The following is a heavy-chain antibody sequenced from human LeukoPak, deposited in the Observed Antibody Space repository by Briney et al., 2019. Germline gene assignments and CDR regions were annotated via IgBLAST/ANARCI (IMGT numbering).Heavy chain of an antibody. D-gene: IGHD1-26*01. CDR2: INHSGST. CDR1: GGSFSGYY. V-gene: IGHV4-34*01. CDR3: ARDIYSGSLDY. J-gene: IGHJ4*02. Sequence: SETLSLTCAVYGGSFSGYYWSWLRQPPGKGLEWIGEINHSGSTNYNPSLMSRVTISVDTSKSQFSLKLSSVTAADTAVYYCARDIYSGSLDYWGQGTLVTVSS.